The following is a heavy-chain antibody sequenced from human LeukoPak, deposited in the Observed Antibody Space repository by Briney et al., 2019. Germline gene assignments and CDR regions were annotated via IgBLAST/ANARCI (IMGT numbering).Heavy chain of an antibody. CDR1: GGSISSYY. CDR2: IYYSGST. CDR3: ARGKRTWYFDL. Sequence: SETLSLTCTVSGGSISSYYWSWIRQPPGKGLEWIGYIYYSGSTNYNPSLKSRVTISVDTSKNQFSLKLSSVTAADTAVYYCARGKRTWYFDLWGRGTLVTVSS. V-gene: IGHV4-59*01. J-gene: IGHJ2*01. D-gene: IGHD6-25*01.